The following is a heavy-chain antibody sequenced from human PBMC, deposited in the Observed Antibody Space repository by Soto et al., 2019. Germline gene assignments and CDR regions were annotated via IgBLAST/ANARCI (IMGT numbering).Heavy chain of an antibody. CDR3: VKDGPTWGSDLDEH. J-gene: IGHJ1*01. CDR1: GFNFTGYG. Sequence: QVQLVESGGAVAQAGGSLRLSCAASGFNFTGYGMHWVRQAPGKGPEWVAVIWHDGTNKYYGDSVEGRFTISRDNSKNTLYLQMNSLRVEDTALYYCVKDGPTWGSDLDEHWGQGTQVTVSS. V-gene: IGHV3-33*06. CDR2: IWHDGTNK. D-gene: IGHD7-27*01.